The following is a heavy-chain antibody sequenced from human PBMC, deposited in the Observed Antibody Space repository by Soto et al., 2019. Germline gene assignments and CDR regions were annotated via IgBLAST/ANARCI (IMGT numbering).Heavy chain of an antibody. Sequence: SETLSLTCAVSGGSISSGGYSWSWIRQPPGKGLEWIGYIYHSGSTYYNPPLKSRVTISVDRSKNQFSLKLSSVTAADTAVYYCAREMGDFYAFDIWGQGTMVTV. CDR1: GGSISSGGYS. J-gene: IGHJ3*02. V-gene: IGHV4-30-2*01. CDR3: AREMGDFYAFDI. D-gene: IGHD2-21*02. CDR2: IYHSGST.